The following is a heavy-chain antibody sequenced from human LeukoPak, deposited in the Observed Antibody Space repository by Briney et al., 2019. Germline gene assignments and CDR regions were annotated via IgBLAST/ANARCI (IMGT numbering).Heavy chain of an antibody. CDR1: GGSISGNL. D-gene: IGHD3-22*01. CDR2: IYPSGTT. Sequence: SETLSLTCTVSGGSISGNLWSWIRQPAGKGLEWIGRIYPSGTTNYSPSLKSRVTMSVDTSKNHFSLRLSSVTAADTAVYYCARDEARYSSGYYPNWFDPWGQGTLVTVSS. V-gene: IGHV4-4*07. CDR3: ARDEARYSSGYYPNWFDP. J-gene: IGHJ5*02.